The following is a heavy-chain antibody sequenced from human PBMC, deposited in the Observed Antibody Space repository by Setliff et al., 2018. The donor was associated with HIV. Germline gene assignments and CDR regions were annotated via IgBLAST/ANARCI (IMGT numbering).Heavy chain of an antibody. V-gene: IGHV4-39*01. CDR1: GGSISSGSYF. CDR3: ASLPPLYDSSGYYFDY. CDR2: IYYSGST. J-gene: IGHJ4*02. Sequence: PSETLSLTCTVSGGSISSGSYFWTWIRQPPGKGLEWIGSIYYSGSTYYNPSLNSRVTISVDASKNQFSLKLSSVTAADTAVYYCASLPPLYDSSGYYFDYWGQGTLVTVSS. D-gene: IGHD3-22*01.